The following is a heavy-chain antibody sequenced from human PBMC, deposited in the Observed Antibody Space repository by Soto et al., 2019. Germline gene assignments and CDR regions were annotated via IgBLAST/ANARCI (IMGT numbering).Heavy chain of an antibody. J-gene: IGHJ6*03. CDR1: GYTFTNYG. V-gene: IGHV1-18*01. Sequence: ASVKVSCKASGYTFTNYGITWVRQAPGQGLEWMGWISAYNSDTHYTQRLQGRVTMTTDTSTSTAYMELRGLRSDDTAVYYCASVRRLVGYFYYYWDVGGKGTRVTVSS. CDR3: ASVRRLVGYFYYYWDV. CDR2: ISAYNSDT. D-gene: IGHD6-6*01.